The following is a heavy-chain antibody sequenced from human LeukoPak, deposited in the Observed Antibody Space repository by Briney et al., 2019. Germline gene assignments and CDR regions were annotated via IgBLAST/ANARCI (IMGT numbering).Heavy chain of an antibody. V-gene: IGHV4-31*03. CDR3: ARGSGYYDSSGYLDY. CDR2: IYYSGST. CDR1: GGSISSGGYY. J-gene: IGHJ4*02. D-gene: IGHD3-22*01. Sequence: SETLSLTCTVSGGSISSGGYYWSWIRQHPGKGLEWIGYIYYSGSTYYNPSLKSRVTISVDTSKNQFSLKLSSVTAAGTAVYYCARGSGYYDSSGYLDYWGQGTLVTVSS.